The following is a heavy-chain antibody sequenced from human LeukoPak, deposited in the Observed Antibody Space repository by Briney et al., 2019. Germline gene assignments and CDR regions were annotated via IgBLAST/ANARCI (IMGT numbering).Heavy chain of an antibody. CDR3: ASIRGTFGY. Sequence: AGSLRLSCADSGFTFSHHFLDWVRQAPGKGLELVGRTSNKANSYITEYAACGKGRFTISRDDSKNSLYLQMSSLKTDDTAMYYCASIRGTFGYWGQGTLVTVSS. CDR2: TSNKANSYIT. CDR1: GFTFSHHF. D-gene: IGHD1-26*01. J-gene: IGHJ4*02. V-gene: IGHV3-72*01.